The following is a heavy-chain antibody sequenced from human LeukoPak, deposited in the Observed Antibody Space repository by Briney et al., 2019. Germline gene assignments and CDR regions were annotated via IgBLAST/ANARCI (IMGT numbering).Heavy chain of an antibody. J-gene: IGHJ3*02. CDR3: ARVYYDSSGYYFVYDAFDI. CDR1: GYSISSGYY. Sequence: PSETLSLTCTVSGYSISSGYYWGWIRQPPGKGLEWIGSIYHSGSTYYNPSLKSRVTISVDTSKNQFSLKLSSVTAADTAVYYCARVYYDSSGYYFVYDAFDIWGQGTMVTVSS. V-gene: IGHV4-38-2*02. D-gene: IGHD3-22*01. CDR2: IYHSGST.